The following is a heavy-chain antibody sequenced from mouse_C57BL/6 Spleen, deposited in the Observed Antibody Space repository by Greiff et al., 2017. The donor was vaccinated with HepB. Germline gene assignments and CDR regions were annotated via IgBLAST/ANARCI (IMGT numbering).Heavy chain of an antibody. Sequence: QVQLKQSGPGLVQPSQCLSITCTVSGFSLTSYGVHWVRQSPGKGLEWLGVIWSGGSTDYNAAFISRLSISKDNSKSQAFFKMNSLQADDTAIYYCARNDYGSSPYAMDYWGQGTSVTVSS. D-gene: IGHD1-1*01. CDR3: ARNDYGSSPYAMDY. V-gene: IGHV2-2*01. CDR2: IWSGGST. CDR1: GFSLTSYG. J-gene: IGHJ4*01.